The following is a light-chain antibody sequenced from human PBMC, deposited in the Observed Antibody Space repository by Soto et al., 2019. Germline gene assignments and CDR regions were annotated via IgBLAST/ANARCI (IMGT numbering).Light chain of an antibody. CDR3: QQRSNWPVT. V-gene: IGKV3-11*01. CDR1: QSVTSTY. J-gene: IGKJ5*01. CDR2: DAS. Sequence: EIVLTQSPGTLSLSAGERVTLSCRASQSVTSTYLAWYQQKVGQAPRLLIYDASNRATGIPARFSGSGSGTDFTLTISSLEPEDFAVYYCQQRSNWPVTFGQGTRLEIK.